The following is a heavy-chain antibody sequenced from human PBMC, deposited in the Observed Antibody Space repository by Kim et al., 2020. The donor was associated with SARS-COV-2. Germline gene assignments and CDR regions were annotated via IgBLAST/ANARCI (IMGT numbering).Heavy chain of an antibody. CDR3: ARDLGSCSSTSCPNFDY. Sequence: ASVKVSCKASGYTFTSYAMHWVRQAPGQRLEWMGWINAGNGNTKYSQKFQGRVTITRDTSASTAYMELSSLRSEDTAVYYCARDLGSCSSTSCPNFDYWGQGTLVTVSS. V-gene: IGHV1-3*01. CDR1: GYTFTSYA. CDR2: INAGNGNT. D-gene: IGHD2-2*01. J-gene: IGHJ4*02.